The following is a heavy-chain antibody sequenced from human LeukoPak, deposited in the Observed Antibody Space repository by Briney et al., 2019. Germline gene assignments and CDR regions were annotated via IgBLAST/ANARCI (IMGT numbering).Heavy chain of an antibody. CDR3: AREMVDAFDI. Sequence: SQTLSLTCGISGDSVSTNSGASNCIRHSPSRGLEWLGRTYYRSKWYNDYAVSVKSRITINPDTSKNQFSLQLNSVSPDDTAVYYCAREMVDAFDIWGQGTLVIVSS. J-gene: IGHJ3*02. CDR2: TYYRSKWYN. CDR1: GDSVSTNSGA. D-gene: IGHD2-8*01. V-gene: IGHV6-1*01.